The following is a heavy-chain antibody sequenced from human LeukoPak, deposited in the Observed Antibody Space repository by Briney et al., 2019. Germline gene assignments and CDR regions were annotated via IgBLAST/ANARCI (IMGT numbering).Heavy chain of an antibody. CDR3: AKGLRTGVGPYMGYHYYMDV. V-gene: IGHV3-23*01. Sequence: PGGSLRLSCAASGFTFSSYAMSWVRQAPGKGLKWVSTINDNGAGTYYADSVKGRFTISRDNSYNTVSLQMNSLRDEDTGVYYCAKGLRTGVGPYMGYHYYMDVWGKGATATVSS. D-gene: IGHD3-16*01. CDR2: INDNGAGT. CDR1: GFTFSSYA. J-gene: IGHJ6*03.